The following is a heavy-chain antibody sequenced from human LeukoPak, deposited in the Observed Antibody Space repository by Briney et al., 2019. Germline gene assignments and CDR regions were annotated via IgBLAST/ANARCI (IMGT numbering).Heavy chain of an antibody. CDR1: GFTFNSYG. Sequence: TLRPSCAPSGFTFNSYGMHWVRQAPAQGREWGAVIWYDGSNKYYADSVKGRFTISRDNSKNTLYLQMNSLRAEDTAVYYCARDSLAFDYWGQGTLVTVSS. V-gene: IGHV3-33*01. J-gene: IGHJ4*02. CDR2: IWYDGSNK. CDR3: ARDSLAFDY.